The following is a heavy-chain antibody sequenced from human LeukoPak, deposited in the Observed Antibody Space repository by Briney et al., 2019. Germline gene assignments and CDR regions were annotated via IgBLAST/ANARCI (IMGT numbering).Heavy chain of an antibody. Sequence: GGSLRLSCAASGFTFSSYWMTWVREAPGKGLEWVANIKQDGSEKYYVDSVKGRFTISRDNAKNSLYLQMNSLRAEDTAVYYCARRRCSSTSCFIDYWGQGTLVTVSS. CDR2: IKQDGSEK. J-gene: IGHJ4*02. CDR1: GFTFSSYW. CDR3: ARRRCSSTSCFIDY. D-gene: IGHD2-2*01. V-gene: IGHV3-7*01.